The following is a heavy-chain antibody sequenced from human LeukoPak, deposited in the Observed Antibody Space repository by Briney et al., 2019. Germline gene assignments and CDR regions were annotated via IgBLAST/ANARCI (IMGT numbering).Heavy chain of an antibody. D-gene: IGHD2-21*02. V-gene: IGHV1-18*01. CDR2: VSAYNGNT. J-gene: IGHJ5*02. CDR3: ARDYPPKGDSRNWFDT. Sequence: ASVKVSCKASGYTFTSYGISLGRQAPGQGLELMGWVSAYNGNTNYAQKLQGRVTMTTDTSTSTAYMELRSLRSDDTAVYYCARDYPPKGDSRNWFDTWGPGTLVTVSS. CDR1: GYTFTSYG.